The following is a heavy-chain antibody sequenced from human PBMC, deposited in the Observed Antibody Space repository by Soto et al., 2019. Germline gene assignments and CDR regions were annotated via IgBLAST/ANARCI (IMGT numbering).Heavy chain of an antibody. CDR3: AKYIGYHFDS. D-gene: IGHD5-12*01. CDR1: GFTFSSYA. CDR2: INEVGSQN. J-gene: IGHJ5*01. Sequence: GGSLRLSCAASGFTFSSYAMSWVRQAPGEGLEWLAKINEVGSQNYLMDSLKGRFTISRDNAKKSLYLQMNSLRAEDTAVYYCAKYIGYHFDSWGQGTPVTVSS. V-gene: IGHV3-7*01.